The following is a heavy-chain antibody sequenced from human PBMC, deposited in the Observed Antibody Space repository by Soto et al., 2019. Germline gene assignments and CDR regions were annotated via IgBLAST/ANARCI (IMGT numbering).Heavy chain of an antibody. CDR1: GYTFTRYG. Sequence: ASVKVSCKASGYTFTRYGISWVRQAPGQGLEWMGWISGYNGDTNYAQKVQGRVTMTIDTSTSTAYMELRSLTSDDTAIYYCAIYGKPTSYYYGMDVLGDGPTGTVSS. D-gene: IGHD1-26*01. CDR2: ISGYNGDT. V-gene: IGHV1-18*01. CDR3: AIYGKPTSYYYGMDV. J-gene: IGHJ6*04.